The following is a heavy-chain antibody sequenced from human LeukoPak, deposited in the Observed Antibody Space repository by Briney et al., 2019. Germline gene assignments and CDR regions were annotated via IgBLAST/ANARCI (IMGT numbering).Heavy chain of an antibody. D-gene: IGHD1-26*01. V-gene: IGHV3-48*03. Sequence: PGGSLRLSCAASGFTFSSYEMNWVRQAPGKGLEWVSYISSSGSTIYYADSVKGRFTISRDNAKNSLYLQMNSLRAEDTAVYYCAREDVVGAAPFDYWGQGTLVTVSS. CDR2: ISSSGSTI. CDR1: GFTFSSYE. CDR3: AREDVVGAAPFDY. J-gene: IGHJ4*02.